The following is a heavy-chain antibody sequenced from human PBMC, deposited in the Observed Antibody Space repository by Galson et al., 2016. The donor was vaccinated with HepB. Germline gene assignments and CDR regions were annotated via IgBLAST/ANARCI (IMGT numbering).Heavy chain of an antibody. Sequence: SVKVSCKATGYTFSRYYIHWVRQAPGQGLEWMAITNTSDGSTRYTQQFQGRVIMTRDTSKSTVYMQLSSLKSADTAVYYCSRGTMGGYDFDYWGQGTLVTVSS. CDR3: SRGTMGGYDFDY. J-gene: IGHJ4*02. V-gene: IGHV1-46*01. D-gene: IGHD5-12*01. CDR1: GYTFSRYY. CDR2: TNTSDGST.